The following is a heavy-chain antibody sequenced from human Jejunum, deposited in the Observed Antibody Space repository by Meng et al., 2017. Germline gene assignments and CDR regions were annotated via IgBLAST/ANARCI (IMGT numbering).Heavy chain of an antibody. V-gene: IGHV3-74*01. J-gene: IGHJ1*01. CDR2: ISGDGSTT. CDR3: TRLLCSDGSCFGSFQH. Sequence: QLWRSLGRCCIASGFTLISCWLHCVRQATRMGLVWVSLISGDGSTTSYADSVKGRFTVSRDNAKNTLYLQMNSQTAEDTALYYCTRLLCSDGSCFGSFQHWGQGTLVTVSS. D-gene: IGHD2-15*01. CDR1: GFTLISCW.